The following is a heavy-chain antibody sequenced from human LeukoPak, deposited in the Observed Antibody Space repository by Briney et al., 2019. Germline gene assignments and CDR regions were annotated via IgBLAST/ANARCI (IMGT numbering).Heavy chain of an antibody. Sequence: PSETLSLTCTVSGGSISTSTYYWGWIRQPPGKGLEWIGSISYSGSTYNNPSLKSRVTISVDTSKNQFSLKLSSVTAADTAVYYCARVAAAAKFDYWGQGTLVTVSS. D-gene: IGHD6-13*01. CDR3: ARVAAAAKFDY. CDR2: ISYSGST. CDR1: GGSISTSTYY. V-gene: IGHV4-39*01. J-gene: IGHJ4*02.